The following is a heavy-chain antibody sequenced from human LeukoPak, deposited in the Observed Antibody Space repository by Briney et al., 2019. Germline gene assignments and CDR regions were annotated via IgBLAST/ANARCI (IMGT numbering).Heavy chain of an antibody. J-gene: IGHJ5*02. CDR1: GYTFTGYY. D-gene: IGHD3-10*01. CDR3: ARARITMVRGVPGDWFDP. CDR2: INPNSGGT. V-gene: IGHV1-2*04. Sequence: ASVKVSCKASGYTFTGYYMHWVRQAPGQGLEWMGWINPNSGGTNYAQKFQGWVTMTRDTSISTAYMELSRLRSADTAVYYCARARITMVRGVPGDWFDPWGQGTLVTVSS.